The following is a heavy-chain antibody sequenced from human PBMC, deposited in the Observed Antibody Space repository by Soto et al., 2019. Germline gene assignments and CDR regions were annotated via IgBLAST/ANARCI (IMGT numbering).Heavy chain of an antibody. V-gene: IGHV1-3*01. Sequence: ASVKVSCKASGYTFTSYAMHWVRQAPGQRLEWMGWINAGNGNTKYSQKFQGRVTITRDTSASTAYMELSSLRSEDTAVYYCARDQTPFYCSSTSCLYYYYGMDVWGQGTTVTVSS. CDR1: GYTFTSYA. J-gene: IGHJ6*02. D-gene: IGHD2-2*01. CDR3: ARDQTPFYCSSTSCLYYYYGMDV. CDR2: INAGNGNT.